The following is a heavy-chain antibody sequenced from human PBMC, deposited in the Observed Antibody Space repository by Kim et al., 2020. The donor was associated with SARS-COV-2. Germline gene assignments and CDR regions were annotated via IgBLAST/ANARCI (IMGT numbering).Heavy chain of an antibody. J-gene: IGHJ6*02. V-gene: IGHV3-30*01. D-gene: IGHD1-26*01. Sequence: YADAVKGRFTISRDNSKNTLYLQRNSLRAEDTAVYYCARTFSGSYYYGMDVWGQGTTVTVSS. CDR3: ARTFSGSYYYGMDV.